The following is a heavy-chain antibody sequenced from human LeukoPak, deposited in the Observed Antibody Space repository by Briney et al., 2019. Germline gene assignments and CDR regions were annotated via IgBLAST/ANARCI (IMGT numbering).Heavy chain of an antibody. D-gene: IGHD1-14*01. J-gene: IGHJ4*02. CDR1: GFNLRRYD. CDR3: AKDRRHRRDEPTDFVS. CDR2: ISGSGGST. V-gene: IGHV3-23*01. Sequence: GPLRHSWGGSGFNLRRYDKSRARQAPGKELEWVSAISGSGGSTYYADSVQGRFTISRDNSKNTLYLQMHSLRAEDTAVYYCAKDRRHRRDEPTDFVSGGQGTLVTVST.